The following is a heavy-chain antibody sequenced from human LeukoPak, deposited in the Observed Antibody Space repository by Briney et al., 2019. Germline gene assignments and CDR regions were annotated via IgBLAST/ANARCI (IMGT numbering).Heavy chain of an antibody. CDR3: AREWNWNSHNWFDP. J-gene: IGHJ5*02. V-gene: IGHV1-2*02. CDR1: AYTLTAYY. Sequence: ASVWVSCKASAYTLTAYYIHSVREAPGLGVEWMGWIKLNNDGTNSAQTFQGTVTQTKDTSISTVYMELSSLESDDTAVYYCAREWNWNSHNWFDPWGQGTLVTVSS. CDR2: IKLNNDGT. D-gene: IGHD1-7*01.